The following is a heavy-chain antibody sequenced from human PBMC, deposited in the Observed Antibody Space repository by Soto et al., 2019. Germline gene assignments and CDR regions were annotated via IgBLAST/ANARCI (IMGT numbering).Heavy chain of an antibody. Sequence: QVHLQQWGAGRLKPSETLSLTCALYGGSLDGYYWSWIRQSPGKGLEWIGEIHHSGSTKYNPSLKSRDSLLVDTSTKQFSLKLTSVTAADRGVYYCARGVDSWSGYLFWGQGTPVTVSS. CDR1: GGSLDGYY. CDR3: ARGVDSWSGYLF. J-gene: IGHJ4*02. CDR2: IHHSGST. V-gene: IGHV4-34*01. D-gene: IGHD3-3*01.